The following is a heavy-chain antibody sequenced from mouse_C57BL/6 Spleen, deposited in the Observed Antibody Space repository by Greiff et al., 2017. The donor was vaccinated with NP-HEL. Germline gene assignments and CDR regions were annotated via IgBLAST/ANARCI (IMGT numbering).Heavy chain of an antibody. CDR2: INPSNGGT. V-gene: IGHV1-53*01. CDR1: GYTFTSYW. Sequence: QVQLQQPGAELVKPGASVKLSCKASGYTFTSYWMPWVKQRPGQGLEWIGNINPSNGGTNYNEKLKSKATLTVDKSSSTAYMQLSSLTSEDSAVYYCARSSYYGSSYPWFAYWGQGTLVTVSA. J-gene: IGHJ3*01. D-gene: IGHD1-1*01. CDR3: ARSSYYGSSYPWFAY.